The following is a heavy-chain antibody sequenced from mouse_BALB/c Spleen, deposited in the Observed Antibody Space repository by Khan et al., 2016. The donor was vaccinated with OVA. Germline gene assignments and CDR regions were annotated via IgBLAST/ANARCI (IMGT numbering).Heavy chain of an antibody. J-gene: IGHJ3*01. CDR1: GYTFTDYI. V-gene: IGHV1S29*02. Sequence: EVQLQESGPELVKPGASVKISCRASGYTFTDYIMDWVKQSHGKSLEWIGYIYPNNGDTGYNQKFKTKATLTVDISSNTAYMELRSLTSEDSAVYYCARSGYGSFAYWGQGTLVTVSA. CDR3: ARSGYGSFAY. D-gene: IGHD1-2*01. CDR2: IYPNNGDT.